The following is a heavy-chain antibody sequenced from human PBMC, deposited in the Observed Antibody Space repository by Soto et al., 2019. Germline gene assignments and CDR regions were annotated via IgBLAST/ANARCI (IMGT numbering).Heavy chain of an antibody. CDR3: ARVAHSYGIDGDFDY. Sequence: QVQLVQSGAEVKKPGSSVKVSCKASGGTFSSYAISWVRQAPGQGLEWMGGIIPIFGTANYAQKFQGRVTITADKSTSTAYMELSSPRSEDTAVYYCARVAHSYGIDGDFDYWGPGTLVTVSS. V-gene: IGHV1-69*06. J-gene: IGHJ4*02. CDR2: IIPIFGTA. CDR1: GGTFSSYA. D-gene: IGHD5-18*01.